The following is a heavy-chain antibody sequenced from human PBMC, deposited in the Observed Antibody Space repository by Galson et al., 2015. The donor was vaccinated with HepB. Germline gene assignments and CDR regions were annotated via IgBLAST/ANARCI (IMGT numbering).Heavy chain of an antibody. CDR2: INPNSGGT. CDR1: GYTFTGYY. D-gene: IGHD4-17*01. J-gene: IGHJ4*02. Sequence: SVKVSCKASGYTFTGYYMHWVRQAPGQGLEWMGWINPNSGGTNYAQKFQGRVTMTMDTSISTAYMELRRLRSDDTAVYYCARDASTVTTSTGQFDYWGQGTLVTVSS. CDR3: ARDASTVTTSTGQFDY. V-gene: IGHV1-2*02.